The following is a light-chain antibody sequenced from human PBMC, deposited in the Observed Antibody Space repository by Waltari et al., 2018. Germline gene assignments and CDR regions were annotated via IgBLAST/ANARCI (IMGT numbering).Light chain of an antibody. CDR1: ENVNNY. V-gene: IGKV1-39*01. J-gene: IGKJ4*01. Sequence: DIQMTQSPSSLSASVGDRVTITCRASENVNNYLNWYQQKPGKAPKLLIYKTSTLQSGGPSRFSGSGSGTDYTFTIDSLQSEDVATYFCQHGFGTPLTFGGGTKVEI. CDR2: KTS. CDR3: QHGFGTPLT.